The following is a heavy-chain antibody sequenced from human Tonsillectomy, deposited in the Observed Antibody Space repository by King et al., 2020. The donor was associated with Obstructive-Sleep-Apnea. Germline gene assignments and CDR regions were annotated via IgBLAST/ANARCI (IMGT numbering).Heavy chain of an antibody. J-gene: IGHJ4*02. CDR1: GYSFSSHW. Sequence: QLVQSGAEVKKPGESLRISCKGSGYSFSSHWISWVRQMPGKGLKWMGRIDPADSYTNYSPSFQGHVTIPTDNSITTAYLQWSSLKASDTAMYYCARHSISGDSLYWGQGTLVTVSS. D-gene: IGHD1-26*01. CDR2: IDPADSYT. V-gene: IGHV5-10-1*01. CDR3: ARHSISGDSLY.